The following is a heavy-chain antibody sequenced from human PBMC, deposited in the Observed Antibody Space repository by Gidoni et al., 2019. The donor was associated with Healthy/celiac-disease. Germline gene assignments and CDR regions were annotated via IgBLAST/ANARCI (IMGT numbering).Heavy chain of an antibody. Sequence: QVQLQQWGAGLLKPSETLSLHCAVYGGSFSGYYWSWIRQPPGKGLEWIGEIKHSGSTNYNPSLKSRVTISVDTSKNQFSLKLSSVTAADTAVYYCAREIAAAGTRVAGMDVWGQGTTVTVSS. CDR1: GGSFSGYY. V-gene: IGHV4-34*01. D-gene: IGHD6-13*01. CDR2: IKHSGST. J-gene: IGHJ6*02. CDR3: AREIAAAGTRVAGMDV.